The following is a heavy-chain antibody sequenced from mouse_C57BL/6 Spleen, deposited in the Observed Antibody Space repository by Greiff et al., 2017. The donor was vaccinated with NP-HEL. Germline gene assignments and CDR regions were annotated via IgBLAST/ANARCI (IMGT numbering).Heavy chain of an antibody. Sequence: VQLQQSGAELMKPGASVKLSCKATGYTFTGYWIEWVKQRPGHGLEWIGEILPGSGSTNYNEKFKGKATFTADTSSNTAYMQLSSLTTEDSAIYYCATRRYYYGSSYKFDYWGQGTTLTVSS. CDR3: ATRRYYYGSSYKFDY. CDR1: GYTFTGYW. J-gene: IGHJ2*01. D-gene: IGHD1-1*01. V-gene: IGHV1-9*01. CDR2: ILPGSGST.